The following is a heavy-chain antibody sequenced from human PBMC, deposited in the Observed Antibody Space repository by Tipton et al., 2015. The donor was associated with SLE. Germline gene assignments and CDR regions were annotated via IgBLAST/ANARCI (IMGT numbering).Heavy chain of an antibody. CDR1: GGAVSSFY. CDR2: VYDSGST. CDR3: ASVRGACDI. Sequence: TLSLTCTVSGGAVSSFYWIWIRQPAGKGREWIGHVYDSGSTYYNPSLKSRLTMSVDTSKNQVSLNLNYVTAADTAVYYCASVRGACDIWGQGTLVIVSS. V-gene: IGHV4-4*07. J-gene: IGHJ3*02. D-gene: IGHD3-10*02.